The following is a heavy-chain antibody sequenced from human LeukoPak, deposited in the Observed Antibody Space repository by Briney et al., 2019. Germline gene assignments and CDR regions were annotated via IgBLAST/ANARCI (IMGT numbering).Heavy chain of an antibody. D-gene: IGHD2-2*01. J-gene: IGHJ5*02. Sequence: SVKVSCKASGCTFSSYAISWVRQAPGQGLEWMGRIIPILGIANYAQKFQGRVTITADKSTSTAYMELSSLRSEDTAVYYCASGADIVVVPAAGGWFDPWGQGTLVTVSS. V-gene: IGHV1-69*04. CDR2: IIPILGIA. CDR1: GCTFSSYA. CDR3: ASGADIVVVPAAGGWFDP.